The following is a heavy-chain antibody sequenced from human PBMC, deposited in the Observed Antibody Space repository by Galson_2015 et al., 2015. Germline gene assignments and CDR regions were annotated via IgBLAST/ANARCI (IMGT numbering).Heavy chain of an antibody. V-gene: IGHV3-30-3*01. D-gene: IGHD1-20*01. J-gene: IGHJ4*02. CDR3: ASNWNYFEY. Sequence: SLRLSCAASGFTFSSYAMQWVRQAPGKGLEWVAVISYDGSTADYADSVQGRFTISRDNSKNTLYLQMDNLRADDTAVYYCASNWNYFEYGGQGTRATASP. CDR1: GFTFSSYA. CDR2: ISYDGSTA.